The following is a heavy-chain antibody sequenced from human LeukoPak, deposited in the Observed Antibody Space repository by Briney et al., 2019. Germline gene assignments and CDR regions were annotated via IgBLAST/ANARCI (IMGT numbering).Heavy chain of an antibody. Sequence: GGSLRLSCAASGFTFSSYNMNWVRQAPGKGLEWVSSISSSSSYIYYADSVKGRFTISRDNAKNSLYLQMNSLRAEDTAVYYCAGSWGYYFDYWGQGTRVTVSS. J-gene: IGHJ4*02. D-gene: IGHD7-27*01. CDR1: GFTFSSYN. CDR2: ISSSSSYI. V-gene: IGHV3-21*01. CDR3: AGSWGYYFDY.